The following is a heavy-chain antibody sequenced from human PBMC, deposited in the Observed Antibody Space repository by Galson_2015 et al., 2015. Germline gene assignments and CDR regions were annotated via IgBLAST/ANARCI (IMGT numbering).Heavy chain of an antibody. CDR2: ISSNGGST. V-gene: IGHV3-64D*06. D-gene: IGHD2-2*03. CDR1: GFTFSSYA. CDR3: VKSGNMDIVVVPAAGRVDWFDP. Sequence: LRLSCAASGFTFSSYAMHWVRQAPGKGLEYVSAISSNGGSTYYADSVKGRFTISRDNSESTVYLQMSSLRAEDTAVYYCVKSGNMDIVVVPAAGRVDWFDPWGQGALVTVSS. J-gene: IGHJ5*02.